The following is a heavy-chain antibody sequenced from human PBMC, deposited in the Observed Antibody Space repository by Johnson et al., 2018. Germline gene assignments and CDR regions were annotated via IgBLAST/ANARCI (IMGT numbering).Heavy chain of an antibody. D-gene: IGHD3-10*01. CDR3: AGLWFGELRYYYYMDV. CDR1: GFTFSTYR. V-gene: IGHV3-48*01. CDR2: ISSTRNTI. Sequence: VQLVQSGGGLVQPGGSLRLSCAASGFTFSTYRMNWVRQAQGKGLEWISYISSTRNTIYYADSVQGRFTISRDNAKNSLHLQMNSLRAEDTAVYYWAGLWFGELRYYYYMDVWGKGTTVTVSS. J-gene: IGHJ6*03.